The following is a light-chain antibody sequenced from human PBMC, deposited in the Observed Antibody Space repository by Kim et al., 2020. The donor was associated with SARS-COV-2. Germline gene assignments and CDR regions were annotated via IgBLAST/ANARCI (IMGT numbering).Light chain of an antibody. J-gene: IGKJ1*01. CDR1: QSVSSSY. V-gene: IGKV3-20*01. CDR2: GAS. CDR3: QQYGSSPRT. Sequence: EIVLTQSPGTLSLSPGERATLSCRASQSVSSSYLAWYQQRPGQAPRLLSYGASSRATGIPDRFSGSGSGTDFTLTISRLEPEDSAVYYCQQYGSSPRTFGQGTKVDIK.